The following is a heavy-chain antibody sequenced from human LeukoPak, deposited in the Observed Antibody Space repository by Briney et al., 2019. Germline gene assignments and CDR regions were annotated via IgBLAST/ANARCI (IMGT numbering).Heavy chain of an antibody. J-gene: IGHJ4*02. CDR2: IKSKTDGGTT. CDR1: GFTFSDYY. Sequence: GGSLRLSCAASGFTFSDYYMSWIRQAPGKGLEWVGRIKSKTDGGTTDYAAPVKGRFTISRDDSKNTLYLQMNSLKTEDTAVYYCTTDRYDSHDYWGQGTLVTVSS. CDR3: TTDRYDSHDY. D-gene: IGHD3-22*01. V-gene: IGHV3-15*01.